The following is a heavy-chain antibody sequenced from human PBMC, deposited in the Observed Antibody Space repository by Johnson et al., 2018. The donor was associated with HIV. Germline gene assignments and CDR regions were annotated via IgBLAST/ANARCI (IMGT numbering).Heavy chain of an antibody. V-gene: IGHV3-20*04. CDR1: GFTVSSNY. J-gene: IGHJ3*02. CDR2: SNWNGDSP. CDR3: ARGGIAAKEPWRAFDI. D-gene: IGHD6-13*01. Sequence: VQLVESGGGLIQPGGSLRLSCAASGFTVSSNYMSWVRQAPGKGLEWVSGSNWNGDSPCYADSVKGRFTISRDNAKNSLYLQMNSLRAEDTALYYCARGGIAAKEPWRAFDIWGQGTMVTVSS.